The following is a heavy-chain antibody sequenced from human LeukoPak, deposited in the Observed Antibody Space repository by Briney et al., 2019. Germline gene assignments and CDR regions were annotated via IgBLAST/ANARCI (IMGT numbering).Heavy chain of an antibody. CDR1: GGSPTINGYY. J-gene: IGHJ5*02. D-gene: IGHD1-1*01. Sequence: SETLSLTCTVSGGSPTINGYYWAWIRQPPGKGLEWIGSIYYNGNTYYNPSLKSRVTISADTSTNHFSLKLTSVTAADTAVYYCGRHVQAPSFDPWGQGTLVTVSS. CDR2: IYYNGNT. CDR3: GRHVQAPSFDP. V-gene: IGHV4-39*01.